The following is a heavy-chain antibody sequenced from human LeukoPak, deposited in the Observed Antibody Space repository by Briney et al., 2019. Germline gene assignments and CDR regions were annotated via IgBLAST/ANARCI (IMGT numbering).Heavy chain of an antibody. J-gene: IGHJ5*02. CDR3: AREPMVRDFNWFDP. V-gene: IGHV1-2*06. CDR1: GYTFTGYY. Sequence: ASVKVSCKASGYTFTGYYIHWVRQAPGQGLEWTGRINPNTGGTNFAQKFQGRVTMTRDTSISTAYMELSSLTSDDTAVYYCAREPMVRDFNWFDPWGQGTLVTVSS. D-gene: IGHD3-10*01. CDR2: INPNTGGT.